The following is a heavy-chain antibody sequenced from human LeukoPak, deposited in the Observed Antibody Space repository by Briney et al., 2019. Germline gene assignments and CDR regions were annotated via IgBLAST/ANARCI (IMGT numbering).Heavy chain of an antibody. CDR2: IKQDGSEN. CDR3: ARDLSY. D-gene: IGHD3-16*02. CDR1: GFTFSSYW. Sequence: GGSLRLSCAASGFTFSSYWMSWVRRAPGKGLEWVANIKQDGSENYYVDSVKGRFTVSRDNAKSSLYLQMNGLRAEDTALYYCARDLSYWGQGTLVTVSS. J-gene: IGHJ4*02. V-gene: IGHV3-7*01.